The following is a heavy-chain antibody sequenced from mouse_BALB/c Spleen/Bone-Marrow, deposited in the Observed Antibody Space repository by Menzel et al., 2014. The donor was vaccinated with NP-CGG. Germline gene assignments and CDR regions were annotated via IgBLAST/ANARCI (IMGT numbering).Heavy chain of an antibody. J-gene: IGHJ2*01. CDR2: ILPGSGST. CDR3: ARRGLRRGYYFDY. Sequence: QVQLQQPGAELMKPGASVTISCKATGYTFSSYWIEWVKQRPGHGLEWIGEILPGSGSTNYNEKFKGKATFTADTSSNTAYMQLSSLTSEDSAVYYCARRGLRRGYYFDYWGQGTTLTVSS. D-gene: IGHD2-4*01. CDR1: GYTFSSYW. V-gene: IGHV1-9*01.